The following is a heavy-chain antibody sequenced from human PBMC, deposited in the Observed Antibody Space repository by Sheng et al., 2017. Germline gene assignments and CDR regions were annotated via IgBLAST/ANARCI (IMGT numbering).Heavy chain of an antibody. CDR3: AKDGEFSNGWSFDY. CDR2: ISRSGANL. V-gene: IGHV3-23*01. J-gene: IGHJ4*02. D-gene: IGHD6-19*01. Sequence: LLESGGGLVQPGGSLRLSCAASGYTFNNYAMSWVRQAPGKGLQWVSGISRSGANLYYADSVKGRFTISRDNSKNTLYLQLNSLRAEDTAVYYCAKDGEFSNGWSFDYWGQGTVVTVSS. CDR1: GYTFNNYA.